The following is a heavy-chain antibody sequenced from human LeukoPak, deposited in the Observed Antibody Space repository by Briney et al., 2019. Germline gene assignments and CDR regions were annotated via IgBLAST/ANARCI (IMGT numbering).Heavy chain of an antibody. Sequence: PGGSLRLSCSASGFPFSSYAMHWVRQAPGKGLEYVSAISSNGGSTYYADSVKGRFTISRDNSKNTLYLQMSSLRAEDTAVYYCVKGYGDYPLGAFDIWGQGTMVTVSS. D-gene: IGHD4-17*01. V-gene: IGHV3-64D*06. CDR1: GFPFSSYA. CDR2: ISSNGGST. J-gene: IGHJ3*02. CDR3: VKGYGDYPLGAFDI.